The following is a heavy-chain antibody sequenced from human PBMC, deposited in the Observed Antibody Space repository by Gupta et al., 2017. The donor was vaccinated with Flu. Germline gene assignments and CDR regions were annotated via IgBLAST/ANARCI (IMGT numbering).Heavy chain of an antibody. Sequence: SMHWVRQAPGKGLEWMGGVDPEDGETIYAQKFQGRVTMTEDTSTDTAYMELSSLRSEDTAVYYCATAGIVCSSTSCYGSYFDYWGQGTLVTVSS. J-gene: IGHJ4*02. V-gene: IGHV1-24*01. D-gene: IGHD2-2*01. CDR3: ATAGIVCSSTSCYGSYFDY. CDR1: S. CDR2: VDPEDGET.